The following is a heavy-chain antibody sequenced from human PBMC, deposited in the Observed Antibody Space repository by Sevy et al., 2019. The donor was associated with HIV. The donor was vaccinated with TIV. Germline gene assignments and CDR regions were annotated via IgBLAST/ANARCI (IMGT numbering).Heavy chain of an antibody. CDR2: ISSSSSYI. CDR3: ARDGRGYSYGYPYYYYYGMDV. D-gene: IGHD5-18*01. CDR1: GFTFSSYS. J-gene: IGHJ6*02. Sequence: GGSLRLSCAASGFTFSSYSMNWVRQAPGKGLEWVSSISSSSSYIYYADSVKGRFTISRDNAKNSLYLQMNSLRVEDTAVYYCARDGRGYSYGYPYYYYYGMDVWGQGTTVTVSS. V-gene: IGHV3-21*01.